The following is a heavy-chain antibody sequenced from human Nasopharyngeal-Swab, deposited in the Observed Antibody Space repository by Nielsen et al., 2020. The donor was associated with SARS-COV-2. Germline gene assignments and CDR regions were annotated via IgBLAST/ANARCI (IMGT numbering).Heavy chain of an antibody. J-gene: IGHJ6*02. V-gene: IGHV1-2*06. CDR3: ATATVVAATTTSINLHYYYYGMDV. CDR1: GYTFTGYY. D-gene: IGHD2-15*01. CDR2: INPNSGGT. Sequence: ASVKVSCKASGYTFTGYYMHWVRQAPGQGLEWMGRINPNSGGTIYAQKFQGRVTMTEDTSTDTAYMELSSLRSEDTAVYYCATATVVAATTTSINLHYYYYGMDVWGQGTTVTVSS.